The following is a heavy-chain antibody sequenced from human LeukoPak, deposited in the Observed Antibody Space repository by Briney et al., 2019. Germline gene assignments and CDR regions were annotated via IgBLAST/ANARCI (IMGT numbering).Heavy chain of an antibody. V-gene: IGHV3-21*01. CDR3: ARDRLGGLGIAAAGTPFRYYYYGMDV. D-gene: IGHD6-13*01. Sequence: GGSLRLSCAASGFTFSSYSMNWVRQAPGKGLEWVSSISSSSSYIYYADSVKGRFTISRDNAENPLYLQMNSLRAEDTAVYYCARDRLGGLGIAAAGTPFRYYYYGMDVWGQGTTVTVSS. CDR1: GFTFSSYS. CDR2: ISSSSSYI. J-gene: IGHJ6*02.